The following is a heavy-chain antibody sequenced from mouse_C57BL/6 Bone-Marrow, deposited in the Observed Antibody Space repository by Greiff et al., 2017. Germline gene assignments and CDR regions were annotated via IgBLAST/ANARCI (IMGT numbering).Heavy chain of an antibody. J-gene: IGHJ4*01. CDR3: ARSYYGRAMDY. CDR2: IDPSDSYT. D-gene: IGHD1-1*01. CDR1: GYTFTSYW. Sequence: QVQLQQPGAELVMPGASVTLSCKASGYTFTSYWMHWVKQRPGQGLEWIGEIDPSDSYTNYNQKFKGKSNLTVDKSSSTAYMQLSSLTSEDSAVYYCARSYYGRAMDYWGQGTSVTVSS. V-gene: IGHV1-69*01.